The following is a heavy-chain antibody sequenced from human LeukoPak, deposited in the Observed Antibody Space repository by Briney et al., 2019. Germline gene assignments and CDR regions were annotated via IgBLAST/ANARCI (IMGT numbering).Heavy chain of an antibody. CDR1: GGSISSYY. Sequence: SETLSLTCTVSGGSISSYYWSWIRQPPGKGLEWIGYIYYSGSTNYNPSLKSRVTISVDTSKNQFSLKLSSVTAADTAVYYCARHDSSGYYYYGMDVWGQGTTVTVSS. V-gene: IGHV4-59*08. D-gene: IGHD3-22*01. CDR3: ARHDSSGYYYYGMDV. J-gene: IGHJ6*02. CDR2: IYYSGST.